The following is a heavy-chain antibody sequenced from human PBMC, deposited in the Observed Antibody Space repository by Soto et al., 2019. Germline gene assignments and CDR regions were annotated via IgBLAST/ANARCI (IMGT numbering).Heavy chain of an antibody. D-gene: IGHD2-15*01. CDR2: IYHSGST. V-gene: IGHV4-4*02. CDR1: SGSISSSNW. CDR3: ATKGGYCSGGSCYNDMDV. Sequence: SETLSLTCAVSSGSISSSNWWSWVRQPPGKGLEWIGEIYHSGSTNYNPSLKSRVTISVDKSKNQFSLKLSSVTAADTAVYYCATKGGYCSGGSCYNDMDVWGKGTTVTVSS. J-gene: IGHJ6*03.